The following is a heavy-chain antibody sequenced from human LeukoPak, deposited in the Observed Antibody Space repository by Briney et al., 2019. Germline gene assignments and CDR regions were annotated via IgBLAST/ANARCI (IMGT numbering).Heavy chain of an antibody. CDR2: ISGGGGTT. D-gene: IGHD3-10*01. J-gene: IGHJ4*02. CDR3: ARNWFSTYFDY. Sequence: GGSLRLSCAASAFTFSNYAMTWVRQAPGQGLEWVSTISGGGGTTYYADSVKGRFTLSRDNSKNTLYLQMNSLRAEDTAVYYCARNWFSTYFDYWGQGTLVTVSS. CDR1: AFTFSNYA. V-gene: IGHV3-23*01.